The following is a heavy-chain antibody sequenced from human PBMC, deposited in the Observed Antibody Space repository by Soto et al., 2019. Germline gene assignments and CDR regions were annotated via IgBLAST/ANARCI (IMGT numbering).Heavy chain of an antibody. CDR2: INPNSGVT. CDR3: AREGGYSSGLGIDY. Sequence: QVQLVQSGAEVKKPGASVKVSCKASGYTFTDYYMHWVRQAPGQGLEWMGWINPNSGVTNYAQKFQDWVTMTRDTSISTAYMELRRLRSDDTAGYYCAREGGYSSGLGIDYWGQGTLVTVSS. J-gene: IGHJ4*02. CDR1: GYTFTDYY. V-gene: IGHV1-2*04. D-gene: IGHD6-19*01.